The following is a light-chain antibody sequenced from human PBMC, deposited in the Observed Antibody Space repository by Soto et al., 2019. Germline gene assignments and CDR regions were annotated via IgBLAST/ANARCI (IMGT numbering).Light chain of an antibody. CDR2: AAS. Sequence: DIQMTQSPTSLSASVGDRDTITCRASQDIRNFVAWYQQKPGKAPKLLIYAASTFQSGVQSRFSGSGSGTDVTISINRLQPEDLATESCQKYSSVPVFGPGTKVEIK. CDR3: QKYSSVPV. CDR1: QDIRNF. V-gene: IGKV1-27*01. J-gene: IGKJ3*01.